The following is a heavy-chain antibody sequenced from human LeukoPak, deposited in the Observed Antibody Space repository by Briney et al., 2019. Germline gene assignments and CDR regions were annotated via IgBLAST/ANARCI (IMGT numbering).Heavy chain of an antibody. V-gene: IGHV3-23*01. CDR2: ISGSGGST. CDR1: GFTFSSYA. CDR3: AKALYSGSYYWFDP. D-gene: IGHD1-26*01. Sequence: PGGSLRLSCAASGFTFSSYAMSWVRQAPVKGLEWVSAISGSGGSTYYADSVKGRFTISRDNSKNTLYLQMNSLRAEDTAVYYCAKALYSGSYYWFDPWGQGTLVTVSS. J-gene: IGHJ5*02.